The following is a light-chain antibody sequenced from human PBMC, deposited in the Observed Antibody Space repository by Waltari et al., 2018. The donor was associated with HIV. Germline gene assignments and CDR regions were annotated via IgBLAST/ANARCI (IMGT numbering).Light chain of an antibody. J-gene: IGKJ5*01. CDR2: RAS. Sequence: EIVMTQSPATLSVSPGERATLSCRASPSVSSNLAWYQQKPGQAPRILIDRASTRATGVPARFSGSGSGTEFTLTISSLQSEDFAIYYCQQYNDWPPITFGQGTRLEIK. CDR3: QQYNDWPPIT. CDR1: PSVSSN. V-gene: IGKV3-15*01.